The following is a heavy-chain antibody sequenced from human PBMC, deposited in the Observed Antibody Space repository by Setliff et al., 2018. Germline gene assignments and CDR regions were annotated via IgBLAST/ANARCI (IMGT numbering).Heavy chain of an antibody. Sequence: PGGSLRLSCAASGFTFSSYWMSWVRQPPGKGLEWIGSIYYSGSTYYNPSLKSRVTISVDTSKNQFSLKLRSVTAADTAVYSCARENPARLELRGAFDYWGQGTLVTVSS. J-gene: IGHJ4*02. CDR2: IYYSGST. V-gene: IGHV4-39*07. D-gene: IGHD1-7*01. CDR1: GFTFSSYW. CDR3: ARENPARLELRGAFDY.